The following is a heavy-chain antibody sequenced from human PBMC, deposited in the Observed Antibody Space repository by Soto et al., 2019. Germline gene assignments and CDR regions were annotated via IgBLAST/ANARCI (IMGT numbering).Heavy chain of an antibody. V-gene: IGHV4-39*01. CDR2: IYYSGST. CDR1: GGSISSSSYY. Sequence: PSETLSLTCTVSGGSISSSSYYWGWIRQPPGKGPEWIGSIYYSGSTYYNPSLKSRVTISVDTSKNQFSLKLSSVTAADTAVYYCARRSFWSGYYQYHYYGMDVWGQGTTVTVSS. J-gene: IGHJ6*02. CDR3: ARRSFWSGYYQYHYYGMDV. D-gene: IGHD3-3*01.